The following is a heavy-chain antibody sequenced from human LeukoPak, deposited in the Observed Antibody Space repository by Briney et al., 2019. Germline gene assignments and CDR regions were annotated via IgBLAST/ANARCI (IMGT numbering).Heavy chain of an antibody. V-gene: IGHV3-7*02. J-gene: IGHJ4*02. D-gene: IGHD6-19*01. CDR3: ARVRAVAGTEVLYYFDY. CDR2: IRQDGSEK. CDR1: GFTFSRSW. Sequence: GGSLRLSCAASGFTFSRSWMSWVRQAPGKGLEWVANIRQDGSEKYYVDSVKGRFTISRDNAKNTVYLQMNSLRAEDTAVYYCARVRAVAGTEVLYYFDYWGQGTLVTVSS.